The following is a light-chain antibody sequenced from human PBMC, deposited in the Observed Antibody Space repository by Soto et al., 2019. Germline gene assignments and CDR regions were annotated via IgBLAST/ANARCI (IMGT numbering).Light chain of an antibody. CDR2: AAS. Sequence: AIQMTQYPSSLSASVGDRVTITCRASQGIRSDLAWYQKKSGKAPKLLIYAASSLQSGVPSRFSGSGSGSDFTLTISSLQPEDFATYYCLQDYTYPRTFGQGTSVEI. V-gene: IGKV1-6*01. CDR3: LQDYTYPRT. J-gene: IGKJ1*01. CDR1: QGIRSD.